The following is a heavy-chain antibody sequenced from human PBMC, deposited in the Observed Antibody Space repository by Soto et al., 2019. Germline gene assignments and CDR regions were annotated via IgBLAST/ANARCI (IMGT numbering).Heavy chain of an antibody. CDR1: GGNPSNSA. J-gene: IGHJ6*02. CDR2: IIPVFGII. Sequence: QVHLLLQSGAAVKKPGSSVKVACKASGGNPSNSAISWVRQAPGQGLEWMGGIIPVFGIISHAQNFQGRVTIPADESTSTAYMELSSLRSEDTAVYFCAGGRIVVAGSIAYYSMDVWGQGTTVTVSS. V-gene: IGHV1-69*01. CDR3: AGGRIVVAGSIAYYSMDV. D-gene: IGHD6-19*01.